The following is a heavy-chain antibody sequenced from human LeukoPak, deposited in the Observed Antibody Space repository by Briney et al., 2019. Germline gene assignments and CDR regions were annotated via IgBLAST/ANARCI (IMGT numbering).Heavy chain of an antibody. V-gene: IGHV3-30*04. CDR3: ARDRAAADLDY. CDR1: GFTFTSYA. Sequence: SGRSLRLSCAASGFTFTSYAIHWVRQAPGKGLQWVAVISYDGGNKFYADSVKGRFTISRDNSKNTLYLQMNSLRAEDTAVYYCARDRAAADLDYWGQGTLVTVSS. J-gene: IGHJ4*02. CDR2: ISYDGGNK. D-gene: IGHD6-13*01.